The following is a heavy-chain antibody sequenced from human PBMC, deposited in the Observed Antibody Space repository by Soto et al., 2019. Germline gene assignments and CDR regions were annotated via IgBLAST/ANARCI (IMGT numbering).Heavy chain of an antibody. D-gene: IGHD1-1*01. CDR1: GFTFSDYY. CDR2: SSNSGTFS. J-gene: IGHJ4*02. Sequence: QVQLVESGGGWVKPGGSLRLSCEGSGFTFSDYYISWIRQAPGKGLEWISYSSNSGTFSRYADSVKGRFSISRDNTKNLLYLQMNSLRAEDTAVYYCARAGDNYNRLDYWGQGTPVTVSS. V-gene: IGHV3-11*06. CDR3: ARAGDNYNRLDY.